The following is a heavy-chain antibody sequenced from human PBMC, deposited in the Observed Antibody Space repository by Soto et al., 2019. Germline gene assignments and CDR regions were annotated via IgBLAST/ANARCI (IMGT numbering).Heavy chain of an antibody. D-gene: IGHD2-2*01. CDR2: ISSSSSYI. V-gene: IGHV3-21*01. Sequence: PWWSLRLSCSASVFTFSSYSMNWFRQAPGKGLEWVSSISSSSSYIYYADSVKGRFTISRDNAKNSLYLQMNSLRAEDTAVYYCARDHIFTSTGMDVWGQGTTVTVSS. J-gene: IGHJ6*02. CDR3: ARDHIFTSTGMDV. CDR1: VFTFSSYS.